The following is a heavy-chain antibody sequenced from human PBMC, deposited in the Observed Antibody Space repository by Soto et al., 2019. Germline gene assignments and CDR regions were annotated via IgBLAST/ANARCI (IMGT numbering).Heavy chain of an antibody. CDR3: ARGSPLTGTPRYGMDV. CDR1: GFTFSSYA. J-gene: IGHJ6*02. D-gene: IGHD1-7*01. Sequence: GSLRLSCAASGFTFSSYATHWVRQAPGKGLEWVAVISYDGSNKYYADSVKGRFTISRDNSKNTLYLQMNSLRAEDTAVYYCARGSPLTGTPRYGMDVWGQGTTVTVSS. V-gene: IGHV3-30-3*01. CDR2: ISYDGSNK.